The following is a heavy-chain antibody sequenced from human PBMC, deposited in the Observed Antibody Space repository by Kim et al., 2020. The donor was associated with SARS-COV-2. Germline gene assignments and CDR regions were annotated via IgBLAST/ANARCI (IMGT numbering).Heavy chain of an antibody. CDR3: TRVDDSSGYYYRLPFREKSFDY. CDR2: IRSKAYGGTT. CDR1: GFTFGDYA. D-gene: IGHD3-22*01. V-gene: IGHV3-49*03. Sequence: GGSLRLSCTASGFTFGDYAMSWFRQAPGKGLEWVGFIRSKAYGGTTEYAASVKGRFTISRDDSKSIAYLQMNSLKTEDTAVYYCTRVDDSSGYYYRLPFREKSFDYWGQGTLVTVSS. J-gene: IGHJ4*02.